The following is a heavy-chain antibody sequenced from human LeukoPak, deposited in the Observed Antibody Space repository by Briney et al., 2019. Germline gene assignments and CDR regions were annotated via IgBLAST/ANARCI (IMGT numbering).Heavy chain of an antibody. CDR1: GYSFTSYW. Sequence: GESLKISCKGSGYSFTSYWIGWVRQMPGKGLEWMGIIYPGDSDTRYSPSFQGQVTISPDKSISTAYLQWSSLKAADTAMYYCARRRDLYSGSYYPFDYWGQGTLVTVSS. J-gene: IGHJ4*02. D-gene: IGHD1-26*01. V-gene: IGHV5-51*01. CDR2: IYPGDSDT. CDR3: ARRRDLYSGSYYPFDY.